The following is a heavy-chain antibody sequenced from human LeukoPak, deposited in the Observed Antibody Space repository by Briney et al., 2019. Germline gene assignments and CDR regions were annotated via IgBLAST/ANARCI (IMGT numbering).Heavy chain of an antibody. CDR2: INHSGST. CDR3: ATSSPDSNYVLDDAFDI. V-gene: IGHV4-34*01. J-gene: IGHJ3*02. Sequence: SETLTLTCAVYGGSFSGYYWSWIRQPPGKGLEWIGEINHSGSTNYNPSLKSRVTISVDTSKNQFSLKLSSVTAADTAVYYCATSSPDSNYVLDDAFDIWGQGTMVTVSS. D-gene: IGHD4-11*01. CDR1: GGSFSGYY.